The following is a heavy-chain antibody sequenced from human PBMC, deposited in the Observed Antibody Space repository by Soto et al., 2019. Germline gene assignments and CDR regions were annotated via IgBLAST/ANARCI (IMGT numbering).Heavy chain of an antibody. V-gene: IGHV2-5*02. CDR3: AHRVLRTVFGLVTTTAIYFDF. J-gene: IGHJ4*02. D-gene: IGHD3-3*01. CDR1: GFSLTTSGVG. CDR2: IYWDDDK. Sequence: ESEPTQVKPRQTLTLTCTFSGFSLTTSGVGVGWIRQSPGKAPEWLALIYWDDDKRYSPALKSRLTITKDTSKNQVVLTMADLDPADTATYYCAHRVLRTVFGLVTTTAIYFDFWGQGTPVAVSS.